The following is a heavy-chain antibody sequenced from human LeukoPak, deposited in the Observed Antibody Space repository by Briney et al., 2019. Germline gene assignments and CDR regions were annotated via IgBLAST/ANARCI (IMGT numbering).Heavy chain of an antibody. V-gene: IGHV5-51*01. D-gene: IGHD3-16*01. Sequence: GESLKISCEGSEYSFINHWIAWVRQMPGKGLEWMGSIFPGDSESRYSPFFQGQVTISADKSISTASLQWSSLRTSDTAIYYCARDRRGFFDSWGQGTLVTVSS. CDR3: ARDRRGFFDS. CDR2: IFPGDSES. J-gene: IGHJ4*02. CDR1: EYSFINHW.